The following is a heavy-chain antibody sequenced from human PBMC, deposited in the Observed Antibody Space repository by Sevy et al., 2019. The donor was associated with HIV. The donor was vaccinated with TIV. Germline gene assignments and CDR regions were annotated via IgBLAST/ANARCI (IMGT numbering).Heavy chain of an antibody. V-gene: IGHV3-48*03. CDR2: ISSSGSTI. J-gene: IGHJ4*02. CDR3: ARGEWGGVNY. D-gene: IGHD3-16*01. Sequence: GGSLRLSCAASGFTFSTYEMNWVRQAPGKGLEWVSYISSSGSTIYYADSVKGRFTISRDNAKNSLYLQMISLRAEDTAVYYCARGEWGGVNYWGQGTLVTVSS. CDR1: GFTFSTYE.